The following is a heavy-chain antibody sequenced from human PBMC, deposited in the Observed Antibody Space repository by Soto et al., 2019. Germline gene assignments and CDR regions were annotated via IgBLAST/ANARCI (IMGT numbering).Heavy chain of an antibody. CDR2: ISSSSSYI. J-gene: IGHJ4*02. CDR1: GFTFSSYS. V-gene: IGHV3-21*01. Sequence: GGSLRLSCAASGFTFSSYSMNWVRQAPGKGLEWVSSISSSSSYIYYADSVKGRFTISRDNAKNSLYLQMNSLRAEDTAVYYCARDDTPRYCSSTSCEQSYPDYWGQGTLVTVSS. D-gene: IGHD2-2*01. CDR3: ARDDTPRYCSSTSCEQSYPDY.